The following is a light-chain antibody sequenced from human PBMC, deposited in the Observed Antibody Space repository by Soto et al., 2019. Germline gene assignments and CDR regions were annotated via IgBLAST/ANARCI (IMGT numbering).Light chain of an antibody. J-gene: IGKJ2*01. CDR2: GAS. V-gene: IGKV3-20*01. Sequence: EIVLTQSPGTLSLSPGERATLSCRASQSVSRSYLAWYQQKPGQAPRLLIYGASSRATGFPDRFSGSGSGTDFTLTISRLEPEDFAVYYCQQYASSPQTFGQGTKLEIK. CDR1: QSVSRSY. CDR3: QQYASSPQT.